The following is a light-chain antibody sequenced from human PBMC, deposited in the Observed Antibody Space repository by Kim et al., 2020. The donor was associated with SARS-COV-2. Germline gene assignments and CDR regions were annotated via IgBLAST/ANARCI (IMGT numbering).Light chain of an antibody. J-gene: IGLJ1*01. CDR1: GSNIGADYG. V-gene: IGLV1-40*01. Sequence: QSVLTQPPSVSGAPGERVTISCTGGGSNIGADYGVHWYQQLPGEAPRVVIYLDSHRPSGVPDRFSASKSDTSASLAITGLQAEDEADYYCQSYDNSLGGYVFGSGTKVTVL. CDR2: LDS. CDR3: QSYDNSLGGYV.